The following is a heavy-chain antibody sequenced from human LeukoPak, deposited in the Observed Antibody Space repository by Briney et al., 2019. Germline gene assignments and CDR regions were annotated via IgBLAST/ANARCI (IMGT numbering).Heavy chain of an antibody. V-gene: IGHV4-39*01. J-gene: IGHJ4*02. CDR1: GFTFSDYY. CDR2: IFYSGST. Sequence: GSLRLSCAASGFTFSDYYMSWIRQPPGKGLEWIGSIFYSGSTYYNPSLNSRVTISIDTSKNQFSLRLSSVTAADTAVYYCARQMNTVTADYWGQGALVTVSS. D-gene: IGHD4-17*01. CDR3: ARQMNTVTADY.